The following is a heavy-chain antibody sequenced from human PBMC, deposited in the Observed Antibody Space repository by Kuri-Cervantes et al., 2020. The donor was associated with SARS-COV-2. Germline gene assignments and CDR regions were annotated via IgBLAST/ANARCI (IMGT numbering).Heavy chain of an antibody. J-gene: IGHJ3*02. CDR1: GGSISSYY. CDR2: ISYSGNT. V-gene: IGHV4-59*13. CDR3: ARSTPFRRLVVISQGGALDI. D-gene: IGHD3-22*01. Sequence: GSLRLSCTVSGGSISSYYWSWIRQPPGKGLEWIGYISYSGNTNYNPSLKSRVTISVDTSKNQFSLRLSSVTAADTAVYYCARSTPFRRLVVISQGGALDIWGQGTMVTVSS.